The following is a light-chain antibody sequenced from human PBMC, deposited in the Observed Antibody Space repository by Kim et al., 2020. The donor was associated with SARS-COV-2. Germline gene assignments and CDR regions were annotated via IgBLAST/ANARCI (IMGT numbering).Light chain of an antibody. J-gene: IGKJ1*01. CDR3: MQGTHWPWT. Sequence: DVVMTQSPLSLPVTLGQPASISCRSSQSLVHSDGNTYLNWFQQRPGQSPRRLIYKVSNRDSGVPDRFSGSGSGTDFTLKISRVEGEDVGVYYCMQGTHWPWTFGQGTKVDIK. CDR1: QSLVHSDGNTY. V-gene: IGKV2-30*02. CDR2: KVS.